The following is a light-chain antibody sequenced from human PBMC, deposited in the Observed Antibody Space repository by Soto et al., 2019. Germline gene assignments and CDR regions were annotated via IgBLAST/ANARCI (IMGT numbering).Light chain of an antibody. CDR2: KAS. Sequence: DIQMTQSPSTLSGSVGDRVTNTCRASQTISSWLAWYQQKPGKAPKLLIYKASTLKSGVPSRFSGSGSGTEFTLTISSLHPDDFATYYCQHYNSYSDAFGQGTKVELK. V-gene: IGKV1-5*03. CDR3: QHYNSYSDA. CDR1: QTISSW. J-gene: IGKJ1*01.